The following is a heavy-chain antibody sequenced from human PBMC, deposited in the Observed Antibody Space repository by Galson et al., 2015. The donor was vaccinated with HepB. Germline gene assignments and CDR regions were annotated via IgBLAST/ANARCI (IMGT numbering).Heavy chain of an antibody. V-gene: IGHV1-8*01. CDR3: ARGGPTSWLSFDY. Sequence: SVKVSCKASGYTLTNYDINWVRQATGQGLEWMGWMNPNSGDSGYAQKFQDRVTMTRNASISIAYMELSSLRPEDTAIYYCARGGPTSWLSFDYWGQGTLVTVSS. D-gene: IGHD3-22*01. J-gene: IGHJ4*02. CDR1: GYTLTNYD. CDR2: MNPNSGDS.